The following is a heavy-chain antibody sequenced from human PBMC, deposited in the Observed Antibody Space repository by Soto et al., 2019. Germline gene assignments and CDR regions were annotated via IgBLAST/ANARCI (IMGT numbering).Heavy chain of an antibody. J-gene: IGHJ4*02. Sequence: QVQLVQSGAEVKKPGASVKVSCKASGYTFTSYGISWVRQAPGQGLEWMGWISAYNGNTNYAQKLQGRVTMTTDTSTSTAYMELRSLRSDDTAVYYRARDCSSTSCSESFDYWGQGTLVTVSS. CDR1: GYTFTSYG. V-gene: IGHV1-18*01. D-gene: IGHD2-2*01. CDR3: ARDCSSTSCSESFDY. CDR2: ISAYNGNT.